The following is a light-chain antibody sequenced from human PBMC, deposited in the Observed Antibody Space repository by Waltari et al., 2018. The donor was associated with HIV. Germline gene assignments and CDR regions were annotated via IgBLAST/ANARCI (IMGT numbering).Light chain of an antibody. J-gene: IGKJ4*01. V-gene: IGKV3-20*01. Sequence: EIVLTQSPGTLSLSPGERATLSCRASQSVDSSYLAWYQQKPGQAPRLLIYGASSRATGIPDRFSGSGSGADFTLTINRLEPEDFAVYYCQQYGVSPPITFGGGTKVEIK. CDR3: QQYGVSPPIT. CDR1: QSVDSSY. CDR2: GAS.